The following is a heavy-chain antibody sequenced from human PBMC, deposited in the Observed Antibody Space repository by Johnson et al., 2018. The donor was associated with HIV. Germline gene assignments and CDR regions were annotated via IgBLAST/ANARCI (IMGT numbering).Heavy chain of an antibody. CDR1: GFTFSSYW. V-gene: IGHV3-7*04. J-gene: IGHJ3*02. CDR3: ARAYYTFWSGYDAFDI. Sequence: EVHLVESGGGLVQPGGSLRLSCAASGFTFSSYWMTWVRQAPGKGLEWVANIKQDGSEKYYVDSVKGRFTISRDNAKNSLYLQMNSLRAEDTAVYYCARAYYTFWSGYDAFDIWGQGTMVTVSS. CDR2: IKQDGSEK. D-gene: IGHD3-3*01.